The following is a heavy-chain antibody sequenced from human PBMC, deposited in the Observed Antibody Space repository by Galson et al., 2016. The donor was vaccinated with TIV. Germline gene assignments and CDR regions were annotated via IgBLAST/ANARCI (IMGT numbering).Heavy chain of an antibody. CDR1: GESIGGSDYY. V-gene: IGHV4-31*03. J-gene: IGHJ5*02. D-gene: IGHD2-8*01. Sequence: TLSLTCSVSGESIGGSDYYWSWIRQNPGKGLEWIGYIYGSGSPYYNSALKRRVTMSVDTSKNQFSLKLTSMTAADTAVYYCVRGTKRGVWFDPWGQGSLVTVSS. CDR2: IYGSGSP. CDR3: VRGTKRGVWFDP.